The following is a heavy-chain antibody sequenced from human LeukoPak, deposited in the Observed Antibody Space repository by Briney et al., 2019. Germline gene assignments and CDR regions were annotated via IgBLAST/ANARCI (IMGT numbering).Heavy chain of an antibody. CDR2: IYRVGST. J-gene: IGHJ6*02. V-gene: IGHV3-66*01. Sequence: GGSLRLSCAASGFTLTSFVMSWVRQAPGKGLEWVSIIYRVGSTFYADSVEGRFTISRDNSKNTLYLQMNSLRVEDTAIYYCARNGGNNRWYGKDVWVQGTTVTVSS. D-gene: IGHD4-23*01. CDR3: ARNGGNNRWYGKDV. CDR1: GFTLTSFV.